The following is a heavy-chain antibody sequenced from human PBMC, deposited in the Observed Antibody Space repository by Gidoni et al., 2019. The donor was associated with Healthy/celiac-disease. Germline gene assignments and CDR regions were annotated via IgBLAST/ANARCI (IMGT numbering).Heavy chain of an antibody. D-gene: IGHD3-22*01. V-gene: IGHV3-9*01. Sequence: EVQLVESGGGLVQPGRSLRLSCAASGFTFDDYAMHWVRQAPGKGLEWVSGISWNSGSIGYADSVKGRFTISRDNAKNSLYLQMNSLRAEDTALYYCAKDRGPYYDSSGYHDYWGQGTLVTVSS. CDR3: AKDRGPYYDSSGYHDY. CDR1: GFTFDDYA. CDR2: ISWNSGSI. J-gene: IGHJ4*02.